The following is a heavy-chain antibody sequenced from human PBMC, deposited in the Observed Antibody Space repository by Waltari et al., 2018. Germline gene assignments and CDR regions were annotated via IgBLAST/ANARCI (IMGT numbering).Heavy chain of an antibody. V-gene: IGHV4-4*01. J-gene: IGHJ4*02. CDR2: VDRSGGT. D-gene: IGHD2-15*01. CDR3: ARDRGRGLYLDS. CDR1: GESMISHSF. Sequence: QLQLQESGPGLVKTSGTLSLTCVVSGESMISHSFWSWVRQSPGKGLEWIGQVDRSGGTTYSPSFASPVIMSLDTSINHFSLNMHSATAADTAVYCCARDRGRGLYLDSWGRGILVSVSP.